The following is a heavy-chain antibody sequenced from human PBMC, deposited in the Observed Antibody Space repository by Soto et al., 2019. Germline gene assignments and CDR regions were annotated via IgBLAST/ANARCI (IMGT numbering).Heavy chain of an antibody. V-gene: IGHV4-59*08. D-gene: IGHD6-13*01. Sequence: SETLSLTCTVSGGAISHYYWSWIRQTPGKGLEWLGYIYHTGSTKYNPSLKSRVTISVVTSKNQFSLKLSSVTAADSAVYYCARSAPYSSDWYGTPNDAFDIWGQGTMVTVSS. CDR2: IYHTGST. J-gene: IGHJ3*02. CDR1: GGAISHYY. CDR3: ARSAPYSSDWYGTPNDAFDI.